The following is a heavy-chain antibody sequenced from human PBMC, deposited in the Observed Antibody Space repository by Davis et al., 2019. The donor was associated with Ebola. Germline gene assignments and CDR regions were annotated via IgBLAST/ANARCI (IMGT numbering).Heavy chain of an antibody. CDR1: GYTFTSYG. Sequence: ASVKVSCKASGYTFTSYGITWVRQAPGQGLEWMGWINPHNGNTNYAQNVQGRVTMTTDTSTSTAYMEVGILRSDDTAVYYCARDYATNSLWGQGTLVTVSS. CDR2: INPHNGNT. V-gene: IGHV1-18*04. CDR3: ARDYATNSL. D-gene: IGHD1-1*01. J-gene: IGHJ4*02.